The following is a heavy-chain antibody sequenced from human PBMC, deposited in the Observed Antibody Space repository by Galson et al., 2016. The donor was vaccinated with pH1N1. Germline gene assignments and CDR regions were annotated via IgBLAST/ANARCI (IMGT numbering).Heavy chain of an antibody. CDR2: INPNNGDT. D-gene: IGHD3-22*01. CDR3: ARVNTYDSSGYYPFDY. J-gene: IGHJ4*02. CDR1: EYTFIGYY. Sequence: SVKVSCKVSEYTFIGYYIHWMRQAPGHGLAWMGRINPNNGDTHYAQNFQGRITMTRDTSISTAYMELNSLRSDDTAVYYCARVNTYDSSGYYPFDYWGQGTQVTVSS. V-gene: IGHV1-2*06.